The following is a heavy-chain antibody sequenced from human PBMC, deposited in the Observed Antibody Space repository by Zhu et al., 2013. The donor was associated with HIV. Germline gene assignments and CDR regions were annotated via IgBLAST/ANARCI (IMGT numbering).Heavy chain of an antibody. CDR2: INPNSGGT. Sequence: QVQLVQSGSEVKKPGASVKVSCKSSGYTFTGYYMHWVRQAPGQGLEWMGWINPNSGGTNYAQKFHGRVTMTRDTSISTAYMELSRLRFDDTAVYYCARESSTPGGTLVYWGQGTLVTVSS. CDR3: ARESSTPGGTLVY. J-gene: IGHJ4*02. V-gene: IGHV1-2*02. CDR1: GYTFTGYY. D-gene: IGHD6-13*01.